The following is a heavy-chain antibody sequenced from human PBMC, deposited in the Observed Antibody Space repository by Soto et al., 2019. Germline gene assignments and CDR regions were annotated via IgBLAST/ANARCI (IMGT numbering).Heavy chain of an antibody. CDR2: ISSSSSYT. V-gene: IGHV3-11*05. Sequence: GGSLRLSCAAAGFTFSDYYMSWIRKAPGKGLEWVSYISSSSSYTNYADSVKGRFTISRDNAKNSLYLQMNSLRAHDPSVYYGARGNSGYDSAFDYWGQGTLVTVSS. CDR1: GFTFSDYY. J-gene: IGHJ4*02. CDR3: ARGNSGYDSAFDY. D-gene: IGHD5-12*01.